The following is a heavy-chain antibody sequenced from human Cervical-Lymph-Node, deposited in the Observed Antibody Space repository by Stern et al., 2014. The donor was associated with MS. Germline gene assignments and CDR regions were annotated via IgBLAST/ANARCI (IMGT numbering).Heavy chain of an antibody. CDR2: LWYDGSNK. V-gene: IGHV3-33*01. Sequence: VQLVESGGGVVQPGRSLRLSCAASGFTFSSSGMHWVRQAPGKGLEWLAILWYDGSNKYYADSVKGRFTISRYNSKNTLYLQMNSLRAEDTAVYYCAREGGNSAEYFQHWGQGTLVTVSS. J-gene: IGHJ1*01. CDR3: AREGGNSAEYFQH. CDR1: GFTFSSSG. D-gene: IGHD4-23*01.